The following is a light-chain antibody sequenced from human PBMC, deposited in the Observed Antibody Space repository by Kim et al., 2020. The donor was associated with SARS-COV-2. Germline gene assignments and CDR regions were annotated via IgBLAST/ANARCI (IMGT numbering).Light chain of an antibody. Sequence: DIQMTQSPSSLSASVGDRVTITCRASQSISTYLNWYLQKPGKAPKLLIYAASSLQSGVPSRFSGSGSGTDFTLTISSLQPEDSATYYCQQSDSTPALTFGGGTKVDIK. CDR1: QSISTY. V-gene: IGKV1-39*01. J-gene: IGKJ4*01. CDR2: AAS. CDR3: QQSDSTPALT.